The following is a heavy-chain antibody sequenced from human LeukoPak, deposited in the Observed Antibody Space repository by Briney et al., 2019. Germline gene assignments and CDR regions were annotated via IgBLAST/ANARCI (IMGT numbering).Heavy chain of an antibody. CDR1: GGSLSSYY. V-gene: IGHV4-4*07. CDR2: IYTSGST. D-gene: IGHD3-10*01. Sequence: PSETLSLTCTVSGGSLSSYYWSWIRQPAGKGLEWIGRIYTSGSTNYNPSLKSRVTMSVDTSKNQFSLKLSSVTAADTAVYYCARAVGSGSFQTYYYYMDVWGKGTTVTISS. CDR3: ARAVGSGSFQTYYYYMDV. J-gene: IGHJ6*03.